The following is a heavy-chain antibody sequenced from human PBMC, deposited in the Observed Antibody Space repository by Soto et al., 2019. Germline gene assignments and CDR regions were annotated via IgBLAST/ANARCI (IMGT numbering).Heavy chain of an antibody. V-gene: IGHV4-31*03. CDR3: EREYYGSGNYYNQTLGMDV. D-gene: IGHD3-10*01. J-gene: IGHJ6*02. Sequence: QVQLQESGPGLVKPSQTLSLTCTVSGGSISSGGYYWSWLRQHPEKGLEWIGYIYYSGSTYYNPSLKRRVTISVDTSKNQFSLKLSSVTAADTAVYWCEREYYGSGNYYNQTLGMDVWGQWTTVPVSS. CDR2: IYYSGST. CDR1: GGSISSGGYY.